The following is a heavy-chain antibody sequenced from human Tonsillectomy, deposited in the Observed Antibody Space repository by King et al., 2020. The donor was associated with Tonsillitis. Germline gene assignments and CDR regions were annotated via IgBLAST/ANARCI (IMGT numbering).Heavy chain of an antibody. V-gene: IGHV3-48*02. Sequence: VQLVESGGGLVQPGGSLRLSCAASGFTFSSYNMNWVRQAPGKGLEWVSYISTSSSTIYYADSVKGRFTISRDNAKNSLYLQMNSLRDEDTAVYYCARDYYDSSGYYYGQHWGQGTLVTVSS. D-gene: IGHD3-22*01. CDR1: GFTFSSYN. CDR2: ISTSSSTI. J-gene: IGHJ4*02. CDR3: ARDYYDSSGYYYGQH.